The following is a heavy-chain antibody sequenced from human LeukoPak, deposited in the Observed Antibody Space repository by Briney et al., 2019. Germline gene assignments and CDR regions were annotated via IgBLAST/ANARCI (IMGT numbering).Heavy chain of an antibody. Sequence: GGSLRLSCAASGFTFSSYGMHWVRQAPGKGLEWVAVISYDGSNKYYADSVKGRFTISRDNSKNTLYLQMNSLRAEDTAVYYCAKDREGQYLNFDYWGQGTLVTVSS. CDR1: GFTFSSYG. CDR3: AKDREGQYLNFDY. J-gene: IGHJ4*02. V-gene: IGHV3-30*18. CDR2: ISYDGSNK. D-gene: IGHD1-26*01.